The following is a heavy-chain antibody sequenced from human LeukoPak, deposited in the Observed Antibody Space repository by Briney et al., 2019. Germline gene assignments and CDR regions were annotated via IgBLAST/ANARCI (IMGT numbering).Heavy chain of an antibody. V-gene: IGHV4-30-2*01. CDR3: ARVGSDWNDVRYNWFDP. Sequence: SQTLSLTCAVSGGSISSGDYSWSWIRQPPGKGLEWIGYTFQSGSTYYNPSLKRRVTISVDRSKNQFSLKLSSVTAADTAVYYCARVGSDWNDVRYNWFDPWGQGTLVTVSS. D-gene: IGHD1-1*01. J-gene: IGHJ5*02. CDR1: GGSISSGDYS. CDR2: TFQSGST.